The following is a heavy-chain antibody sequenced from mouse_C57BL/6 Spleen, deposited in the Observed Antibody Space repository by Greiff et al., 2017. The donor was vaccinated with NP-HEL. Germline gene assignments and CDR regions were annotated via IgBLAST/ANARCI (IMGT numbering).Heavy chain of an antibody. V-gene: IGHV7-3*01. CDR3: ARYGRGYFDV. Sequence: DVKLVESGGGLVQPGGSLSLSCAASGFTFTDYYMSWVRQPPGKALEWLGFIRNKANGYTTEYSASVKGRFTISRDNSQSILYLQMNALRAEDSATYYCARYGRGYFDVWGTGTTVTVSS. J-gene: IGHJ1*03. CDR2: IRNKANGYTT. CDR1: GFTFTDYY.